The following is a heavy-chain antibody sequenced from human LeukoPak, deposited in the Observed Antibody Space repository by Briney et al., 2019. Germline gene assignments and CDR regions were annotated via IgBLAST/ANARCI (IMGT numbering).Heavy chain of an antibody. V-gene: IGHV3-30*02. CDR2: IHFDGSNK. J-gene: IGHJ4*02. Sequence: TGGSLRLSCAASGFIFSTYGMHWVRQAPGKGLEWVAFIHFDGSNKYYADSVKGRFTISRDNSKNTLYLQMNSLRAEDTAVYYCAKDSSSDYCGSGRPGLSWGQGTLVTVSS. CDR1: GFIFSTYG. D-gene: IGHD3-10*01. CDR3: AKDSSSDYCGSGRPGLS.